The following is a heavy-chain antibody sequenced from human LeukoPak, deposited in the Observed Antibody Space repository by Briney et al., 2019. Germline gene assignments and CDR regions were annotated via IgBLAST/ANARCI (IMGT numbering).Heavy chain of an antibody. CDR1: GFTFSSYA. J-gene: IGHJ6*02. V-gene: IGHV3-73*01. CDR2: IRSKANSYAT. Sequence: GGSLRLSCAASGFTFSSYAMSWVRQASGKGLEWVGRIRSKANSYATAYAASVKGRFTISRDDSKNTAYLQMNSLNTEDTAVYYCTRRPLDAYYYYYGMDVWGQGTTVTVSS. CDR3: TRRPLDAYYYYYGMDV.